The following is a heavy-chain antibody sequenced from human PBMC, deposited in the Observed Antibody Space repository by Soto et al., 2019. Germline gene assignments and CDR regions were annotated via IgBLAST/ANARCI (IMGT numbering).Heavy chain of an antibody. J-gene: IGHJ6*02. Sequence: GGSLRLSCAASGFTFSSYAMHWVRQAPGKGLEWVAVISYDGSNKYYADSVKGRFTISRDNSKNTLYLQMNSLRAEDTAVYYCARDLGVVVPAIYGMGVWGQGTTVTVSS. D-gene: IGHD2-2*01. CDR1: GFTFSSYA. V-gene: IGHV3-30-3*01. CDR3: ARDLGVVVPAIYGMGV. CDR2: ISYDGSNK.